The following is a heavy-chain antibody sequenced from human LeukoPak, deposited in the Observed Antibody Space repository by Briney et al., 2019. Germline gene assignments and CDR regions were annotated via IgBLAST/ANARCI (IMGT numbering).Heavy chain of an antibody. J-gene: IGHJ4*02. V-gene: IGHV3-21*01. CDR2: ISSSSSYI. D-gene: IGHD5-12*01. CDR1: GLTFSSYS. Sequence: GGSLRLSCAASGLTFSSYSMNWVRQAPGKGLEWVSSISSSSSYIYYADSVKGRFTISRDNAKNSLYLQMNSLRAEDTAVYYCARERDYSGQLDYWGQGTLVTVSS. CDR3: ARERDYSGQLDY.